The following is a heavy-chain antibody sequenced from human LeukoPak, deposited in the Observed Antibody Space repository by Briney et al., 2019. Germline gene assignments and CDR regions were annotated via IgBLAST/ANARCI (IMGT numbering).Heavy chain of an antibody. Sequence: GGSLRLSCAASGFTFSSNYMSWVRQAPGKGLEWVAIISNDGSRKYYAPSVEGRFTISRDNSKNTLYLQMDSLRAEDTAVYYCARDRAWNYFDYWGQGTLVTVSS. CDR1: GFTFSSNY. CDR3: ARDRAWNYFDY. J-gene: IGHJ4*02. D-gene: IGHD3-3*01. CDR2: ISNDGSRK. V-gene: IGHV3-30*03.